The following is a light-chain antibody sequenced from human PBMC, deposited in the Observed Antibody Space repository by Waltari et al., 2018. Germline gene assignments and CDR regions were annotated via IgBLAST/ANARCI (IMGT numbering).Light chain of an antibody. CDR3: QQYNNWPTT. V-gene: IGKV3-15*01. CDR2: GAS. J-gene: IGKJ1*01. Sequence: EIVMTQSPATLSVSPGARATLSCRASQSVSSNLAWYQQKPGQAPRVLIYGASTRATGIPARFSGSGSGTEFTLTISSLQSEDFAVYYCQQYNNWPTTFGQGTKVEIK. CDR1: QSVSSN.